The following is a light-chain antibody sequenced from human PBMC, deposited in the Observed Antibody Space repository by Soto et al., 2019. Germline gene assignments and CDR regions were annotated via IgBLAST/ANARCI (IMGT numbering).Light chain of an antibody. CDR1: YSNIGTNT. CDR2: SNN. J-gene: IGLJ2*01. Sequence: QAVVTQPPSVSATPGQRVTISCSGTYSNIGTNTVAWYQLLPWTAPKLLIYSNNERPSGVPERFSGSKSCSSASLAISGLQSEDDADYYCAALDDRLNSPRMLFGGGTKLTVL. V-gene: IGLV1-44*01. CDR3: AALDDRLNSPRML.